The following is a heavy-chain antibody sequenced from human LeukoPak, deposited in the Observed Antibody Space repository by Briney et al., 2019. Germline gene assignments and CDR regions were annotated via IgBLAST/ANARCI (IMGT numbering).Heavy chain of an antibody. D-gene: IGHD3-10*01. CDR1: GYTFTGYY. J-gene: IGHJ5*02. CDR3: ARSSGVTMVRGVIDAYNWFDP. Sequence: PLASVKVSCKASGYTFTGYYMHWVRQAPGQGLERMGWINPNSGGTNYAQKFQGWVTMTRDTSTSTAYMELSRLRSDDTAVYYCARSSGVTMVRGVIDAYNWFDPWGQGTLVTVSS. CDR2: INPNSGGT. V-gene: IGHV1-2*04.